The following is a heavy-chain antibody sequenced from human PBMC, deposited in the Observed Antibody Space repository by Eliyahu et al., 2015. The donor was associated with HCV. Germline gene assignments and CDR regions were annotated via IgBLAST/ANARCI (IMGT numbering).Heavy chain of an antibody. CDR1: XFTXSTYT. D-gene: IGHD1-26*01. Sequence: EVQLVESGGGLVEPGGSLRLSCAASXFTXSTYTMNWVRQAPGKGLEWVSYISRSSSAIYYADSVKGRFTISRDNAENSVYLQMNSLRDEDTAVYYCARESGSYYHYDMDVWGQGTTVTVSS. J-gene: IGHJ6*02. V-gene: IGHV3-48*02. CDR2: ISRSSSAI. CDR3: ARESGSYYHYDMDV.